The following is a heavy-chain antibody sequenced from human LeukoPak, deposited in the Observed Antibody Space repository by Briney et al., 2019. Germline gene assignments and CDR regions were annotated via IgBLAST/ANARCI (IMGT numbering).Heavy chain of an antibody. CDR3: ARTYGSGSYYSDY. CDR2: IYYSGNT. J-gene: IGHJ4*02. V-gene: IGHV4-39*07. Sequence: SETLSLTCIVSGGSISSTTYYWGWIRQPPGKRLEWIGSIYYSGNTYYNPSLKSRVTISIDTSKNQFSLKLSSVTAADTAVYFCARTYGSGSYYSDYWGQGTLVTVSS. CDR1: GGSISSTTYY. D-gene: IGHD3-10*01.